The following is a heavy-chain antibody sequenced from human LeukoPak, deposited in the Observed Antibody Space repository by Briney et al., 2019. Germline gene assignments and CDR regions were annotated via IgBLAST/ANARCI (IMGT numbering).Heavy chain of an antibody. V-gene: IGHV4-61*02. CDR3: ASFRDSSGYFQH. CDR1: GGSISSNNYY. D-gene: IGHD3-22*01. J-gene: IGHJ1*01. CDR2: IYTSGST. Sequence: SETLSLTCTVSGGSISSNNYYWGWIRQPAGKGLEWIGRIYTSGSTNYNPSLKSRVTISVDTSKNQFSLKLISVTAADTAVYYCASFRDSSGYFQHWGQGTLVTVSS.